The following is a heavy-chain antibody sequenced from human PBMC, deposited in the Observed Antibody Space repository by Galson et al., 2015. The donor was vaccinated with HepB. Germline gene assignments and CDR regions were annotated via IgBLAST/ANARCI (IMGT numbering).Heavy chain of an antibody. CDR1: GFTFSSYS. CDR2: ISSSSSYI. J-gene: IGHJ6*02. V-gene: IGHV3-21*01. CDR3: AREGRYSSSAVYYYDGMDV. Sequence: SLRLSCAASGFTFSSYSMNWVRQAPGKGLEWVSFISSSSSYIYYADSVKGRFTISRDNAKNSLYLQMNSLRAEDTAVYYCAREGRYSSSAVYYYDGMDVWGQGTTVTVSS. D-gene: IGHD6-6*01.